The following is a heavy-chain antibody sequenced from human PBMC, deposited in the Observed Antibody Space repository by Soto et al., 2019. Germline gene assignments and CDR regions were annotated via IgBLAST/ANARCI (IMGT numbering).Heavy chain of an antibody. V-gene: IGHV3-33*01. CDR1: GFTFSSYG. CDR3: ARSNHFDP. J-gene: IGHJ5*02. Sequence: LRLSCAASGFTFSSYGMHWVRQAPGKGLEWVAVIWYDGSNKYYADSVKGRFTISSDNSKNTLYLQMNSLRAEDTAAYYCARSNHFDPWGQGTLVTVSS. CDR2: IWYDGSNK.